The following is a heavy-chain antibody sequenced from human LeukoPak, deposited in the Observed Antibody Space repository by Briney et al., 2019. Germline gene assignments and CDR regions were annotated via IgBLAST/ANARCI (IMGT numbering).Heavy chain of an antibody. V-gene: IGHV4-31*03. CDR1: GGTFSSGGFY. D-gene: IGHD3-3*01. CDR2: IYYSGST. CDR3: ARAGDFCSGYYHFDY. Sequence: SETLSLTCTVSGGTFSSGGFYWGWQRPDQGKGGEWFGNIYYSGSTYYNPSLKSRVTISVDTSKNQFSLKLSSVTAADTAVYYCARAGDFCSGYYHFDYWGQGTLVTVSS. J-gene: IGHJ4*02.